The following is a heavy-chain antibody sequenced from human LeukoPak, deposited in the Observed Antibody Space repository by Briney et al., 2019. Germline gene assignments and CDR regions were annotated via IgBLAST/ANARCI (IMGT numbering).Heavy chain of an antibody. CDR3: ARECSGGSCYDY. J-gene: IGHJ4*02. V-gene: IGHV1-2*02. Sequence: ASVKVSCKASGYTFTSYAMNWVRQAPGQGLEWMGWINPNSGGTNYAQKFQGRVTMTRDTSISTAYMELSRLRSDDTAVYYCARECSGGSCYDYWGQGTLVTVSS. D-gene: IGHD2-15*01. CDR2: INPNSGGT. CDR1: GYTFTSYA.